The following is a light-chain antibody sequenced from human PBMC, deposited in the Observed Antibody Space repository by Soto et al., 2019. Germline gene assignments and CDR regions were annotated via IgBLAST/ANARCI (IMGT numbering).Light chain of an antibody. V-gene: IGKV3-15*01. CDR3: QQYNNWPHT. CDR2: FAS. CDR1: QSVSSK. J-gene: IGKJ2*01. Sequence: EIVITQSPATLSVSPGERATLSCRASQSVSSKLALFQQKPGQAPRLLIYFASTRATDIPARFSGSGSGTEFTLTISSLQSEDFAVYYCQQYNNWPHTFGQGTKVDIK.